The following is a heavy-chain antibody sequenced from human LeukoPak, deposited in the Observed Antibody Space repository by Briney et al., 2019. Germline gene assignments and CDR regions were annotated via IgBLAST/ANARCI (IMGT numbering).Heavy chain of an antibody. CDR3: AREKSRGYDYVNWFDP. Sequence: GGSLRLSCAASGFTFSSYNMNWVRQAPGKGLEWVSYISSSSSTIYYADSVKGRFTISRDNAKNSLYLQMNSLRDEDTAVYYCAREKSRGYDYVNWFDPWGQGTLVTVSS. D-gene: IGHD5-12*01. CDR2: ISSSSSTI. CDR1: GFTFSSYN. V-gene: IGHV3-48*02. J-gene: IGHJ5*02.